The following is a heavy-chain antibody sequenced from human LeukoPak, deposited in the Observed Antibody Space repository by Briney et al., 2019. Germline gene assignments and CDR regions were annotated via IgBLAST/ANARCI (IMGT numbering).Heavy chain of an antibody. CDR3: ARPKQVGATADAFDI. D-gene: IGHD1-26*01. CDR2: ISSSSSYI. CDR1: GFTFSSYS. Sequence: GGSLRLSCAASGFTFSSYSMNSVRQAPGKGLEWVSSISSSSSYIYYAESVKGRFTISRDNAKNSLYLQMNSMRAEDTAVYYCARPKQVGATADAFDIWGQGTMVTVSS. J-gene: IGHJ3*02. V-gene: IGHV3-21*01.